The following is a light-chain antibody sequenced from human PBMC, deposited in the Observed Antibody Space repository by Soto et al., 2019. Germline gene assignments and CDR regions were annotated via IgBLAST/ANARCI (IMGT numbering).Light chain of an antibody. CDR3: QTWGTGIDV. Sequence: QLVLTQSPSASASLGDSVKLTCTLSSGHSDYSIASHQQQPEKGPRYLMKLSTAGVHSQGDGIPYRFSGSSSGAERYLTISSLQSEDEAVYDSQTWGTGIDVFGTGTKLTVL. CDR2: LSTAGVH. CDR1: SGHSDYS. J-gene: IGLJ1*01. V-gene: IGLV4-69*01.